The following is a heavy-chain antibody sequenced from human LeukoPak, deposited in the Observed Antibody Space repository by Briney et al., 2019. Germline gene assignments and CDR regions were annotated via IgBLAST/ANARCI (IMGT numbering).Heavy chain of an antibody. CDR2: IYSGGST. D-gene: IGHD6-6*01. Sequence: GGSLRLSCAASGFTVSSNYMSWVRQAPGKGLEWVSVIYSGGSTYYADSVKGRFTISRDNSKNTLYLQMNSLRAEDTAVYYCAKYSSSFFLDYWGQGTLVTVSS. V-gene: IGHV3-53*01. CDR3: AKYSSSFFLDY. CDR1: GFTVSSNY. J-gene: IGHJ4*02.